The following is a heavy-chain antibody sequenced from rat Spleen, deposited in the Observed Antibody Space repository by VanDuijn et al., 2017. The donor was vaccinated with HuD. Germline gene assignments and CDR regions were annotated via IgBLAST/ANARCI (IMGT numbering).Heavy chain of an antibody. CDR2: ISYGDRSGHSST. Sequence: EVQLVESDGGLVQPGRSLKLSCAASGFTFSDSGMAWVRHAPTKGLEWVATISYGDRSGHSSTYSRPPVKVRFTISRDNAKSTLYLQMNSLRSEDTATYYCTRDYSTYWYFDFWGPGTMVTVSS. D-gene: IGHD1-2*01. V-gene: IGHV5-29*01. CDR3: TRDYSTYWYFDF. CDR1: GFTFSDSG. J-gene: IGHJ1*01.